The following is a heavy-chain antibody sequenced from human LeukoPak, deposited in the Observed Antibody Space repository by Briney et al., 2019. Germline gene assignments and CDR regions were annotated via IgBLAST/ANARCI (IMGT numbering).Heavy chain of an antibody. CDR1: GGSISSSNW. V-gene: IGHV4-4*02. D-gene: IGHD3-9*01. J-gene: IGHJ4*02. CDR3: ARHGSAARYDFDY. CDR2: IYHSGST. Sequence: PSETLSLTCAVSGGSISSSNWWSWVRQPPGKGLEWIGEIYHSGSTNYNPSLKSRVTISVDTSKNQFSLKLSSVTAADTAVYYCARHGSAARYDFDYWGQGTLVTVSS.